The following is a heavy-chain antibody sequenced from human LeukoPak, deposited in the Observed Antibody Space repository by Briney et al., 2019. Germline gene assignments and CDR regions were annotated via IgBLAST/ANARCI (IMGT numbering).Heavy chain of an antibody. CDR1: GGSVSSGSYY. CDR2: IYYSGST. CDR3: ARDATYYGSGSYYQGFDP. V-gene: IGHV4-61*01. D-gene: IGHD3-10*01. Sequence: SETLSLTCTVSGGSVSSGSYYWSWIRQPPGKGLESIGYIYYSGSTNYNPSLKSRVTISVDTSKNQFSLKLSSVTAADTAVYYCARDATYYGSGSYYQGFDPWGQGTLVTVSS. J-gene: IGHJ5*02.